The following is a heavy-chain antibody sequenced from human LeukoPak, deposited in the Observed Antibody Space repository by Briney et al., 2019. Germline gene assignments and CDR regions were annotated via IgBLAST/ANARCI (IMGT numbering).Heavy chain of an antibody. CDR1: GGTFSSYT. CDR2: IIPILGIA. Sequence: SVKVSCKASGGTFSSYTISWVRQAPGQGLEWMGRIIPILGIANYAQKFQGRVTITADKSTSTAYMELSSLRSDDTAVYYCAREMATTPGGEYWGQGTLVTVSS. V-gene: IGHV1-69*04. D-gene: IGHD5-24*01. J-gene: IGHJ4*02. CDR3: AREMATTPGGEY.